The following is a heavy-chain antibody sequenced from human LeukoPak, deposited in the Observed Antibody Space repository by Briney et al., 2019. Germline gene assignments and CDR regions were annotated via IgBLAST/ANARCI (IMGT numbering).Heavy chain of an antibody. CDR3: ASVTSTTYYYDSSGYRNYYFDY. V-gene: IGHV1-18*01. CDR2: MSAYNGNT. Sequence: GASVKVSCKASGYTLTSYGISWVRQAPGQGLEWMGWMSAYNGNTNYAQKLQGRVTMTTDTSTSTAYMELRSLRSDDTAVYYCASVTSTTYYYDSSGYRNYYFDYWGQGTLVTVSS. CDR1: GYTLTSYG. J-gene: IGHJ4*02. D-gene: IGHD3-22*01.